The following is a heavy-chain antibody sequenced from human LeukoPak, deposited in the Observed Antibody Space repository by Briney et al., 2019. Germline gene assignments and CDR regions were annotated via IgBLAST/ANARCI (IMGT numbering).Heavy chain of an antibody. CDR3: ARIITMVRGVIKNLGY. Sequence: ASVKVSCKASGYTFTNFGITWVRQAPGQGLEWMGWINPNSGGTNYAQKFQGRVTMTRDTSISTAYMELSRLRSDDTAVYYCARIITMVRGVIKNLGYWGQGTLVTVSS. J-gene: IGHJ4*02. CDR1: GYTFTNFG. CDR2: INPNSGGT. V-gene: IGHV1-2*02. D-gene: IGHD3-10*01.